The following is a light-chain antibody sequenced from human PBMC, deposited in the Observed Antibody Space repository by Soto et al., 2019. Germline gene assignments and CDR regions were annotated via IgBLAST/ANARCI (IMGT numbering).Light chain of an antibody. CDR3: AAWDDSLSGQV. V-gene: IGLV1-47*01. CDR2: RSN. J-gene: IGLJ2*01. CDR1: TSNIGINS. Sequence: QAVVTQPPSASGTPGQRVTISCSGSTSNIGINSVFWYQHLPGTAPKLLIYRSNQRASGVPDRFSASKSGTSASLAISGLLSEDEADYYCAAWDDSLSGQVFGGGTQLTVL.